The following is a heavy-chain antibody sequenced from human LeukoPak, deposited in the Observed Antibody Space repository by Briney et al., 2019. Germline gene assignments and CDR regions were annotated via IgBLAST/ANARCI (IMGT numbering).Heavy chain of an antibody. V-gene: IGHV3-48*03. CDR1: GFTFSSYE. Sequence: SGGSLRLSCAASGFTFSSYEMNWVRQAPGKGPEWVSYISSSGSTIYYADSVKGRFTISRDNSKNTLYLQMNSLRAEDTAVYYCAKLYEMDVWGKGTTVTISS. D-gene: IGHD3-16*01. CDR2: ISSSGSTI. CDR3: AKLYEMDV. J-gene: IGHJ6*04.